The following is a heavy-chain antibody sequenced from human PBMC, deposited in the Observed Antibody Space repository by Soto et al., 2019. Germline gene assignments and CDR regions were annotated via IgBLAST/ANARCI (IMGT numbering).Heavy chain of an antibody. CDR3: ARGLGLGDC. J-gene: IGHJ4*02. Sequence: QVQLVQSGAEVKKPGASVKVSCKASGYTFSSYYIYWVRQAPGQGLEWIGIINPNGGSTNYAQNFKVILTVTRDPTTATVYMDLSPPTSNDTAMYYCARGLGLGDCWGQGTLVAVSS. CDR2: INPNGGST. CDR1: GYTFSSYY. D-gene: IGHD3-9*01. V-gene: IGHV1-46*01.